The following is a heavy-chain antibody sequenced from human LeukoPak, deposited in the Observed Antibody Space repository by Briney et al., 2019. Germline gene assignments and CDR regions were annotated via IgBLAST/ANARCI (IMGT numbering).Heavy chain of an antibody. CDR2: ISSSSSYI. V-gene: IGHV3-21*01. CDR3: ASSLGAIPEGCY. D-gene: IGHD2-2*02. Sequence: GGSLRLSCAVSGFTFSSYSMNWVRQAPGKGLEWVSSISSSSSYIYYADSVKGRFTISRDNAKNSLYLQMNSLRAEDTAVYYCASSLGAIPEGCYWGQGTLVTVSS. CDR1: GFTFSSYS. J-gene: IGHJ4*02.